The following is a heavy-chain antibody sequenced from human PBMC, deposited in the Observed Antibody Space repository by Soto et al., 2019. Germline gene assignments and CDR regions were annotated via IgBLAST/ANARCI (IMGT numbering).Heavy chain of an antibody. CDR3: ARTDCSSTSCYNYYYYGMDV. Sequence: ASVKVSCKASGDTFSSYGISWVRQAPGQGLEFMGGIIPKFGTTNYAQKFRGRVTITADESTSTAYMEVSSLRSEDTAVFYCARTDCSSTSCYNYYYYGMDVWGQGTTVTVSS. V-gene: IGHV1-69*13. J-gene: IGHJ6*02. D-gene: IGHD2-2*01. CDR1: GDTFSSYG. CDR2: IIPKFGTT.